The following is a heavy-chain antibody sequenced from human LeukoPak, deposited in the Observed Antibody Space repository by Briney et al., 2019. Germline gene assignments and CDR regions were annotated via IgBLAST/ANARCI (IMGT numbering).Heavy chain of an antibody. D-gene: IGHD1-26*01. CDR2: TSDRAGSS. Sequence: GGSLRLSCAASGFTFSNAWMHWVRQAPGKGLEWVSTTSDRAGSSSYSDSVKGRFTISRDNSKNTLYLQMNSLRAEDTAVYYCANNRIVGITPLDYWGQGTLVIVSS. CDR1: GFTFSNAW. V-gene: IGHV3-23*01. J-gene: IGHJ4*02. CDR3: ANNRIVGITPLDY.